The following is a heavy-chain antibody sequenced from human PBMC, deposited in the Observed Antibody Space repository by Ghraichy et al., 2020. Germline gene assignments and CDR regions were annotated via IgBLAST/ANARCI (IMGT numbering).Heavy chain of an antibody. CDR2: ISTSSSYI. CDR3: ARDPGYCSGGRCFNDAFDI. D-gene: IGHD2-15*01. CDR1: GFTFSSYD. V-gene: IGHV3-21*01. Sequence: GGSLRLSCAASGFTFSSYDMNWVRQAPGKGLEWVSYISTSSSYIYYADSVQGRFTISRDNAKNSLYLQMSSLRAEDTAVYYCARDPGYCSGGRCFNDAFDIWGQGTVVTVSS. J-gene: IGHJ3*02.